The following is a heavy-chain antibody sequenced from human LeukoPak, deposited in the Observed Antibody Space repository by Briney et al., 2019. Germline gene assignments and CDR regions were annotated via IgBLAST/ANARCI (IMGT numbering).Heavy chain of an antibody. Sequence: GGSLRLSCAASGFTFSSYSMNWVRQAPGKGLEWVSSISSSSSYIYYADSVKGRFTISRDNAKNSLYLQMNSLRAEDTAVYYCARDPPVRGALSYYGMDVWGQGTTVTVSS. CDR3: ARDPPVRGALSYYGMDV. CDR1: GFTFSSYS. V-gene: IGHV3-21*01. CDR2: ISSSSSYI. J-gene: IGHJ6*02. D-gene: IGHD3-10*01.